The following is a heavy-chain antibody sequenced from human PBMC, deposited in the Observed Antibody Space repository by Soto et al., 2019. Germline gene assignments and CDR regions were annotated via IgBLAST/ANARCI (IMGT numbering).Heavy chain of an antibody. CDR1: GYTFTGYY. CDR3: AARSWDYYYYGMDV. CDR2: INPNSGGT. V-gene: IGHV1-2*02. Sequence: ASVKVSCKASGYTFTGYYMHWVRQAPGQGLEWMGWINPNSGGTNYAQKFQGRVTMTRDTSISTAYMELSRLRSDDTAVYYCAARSWDYYYYGMDVWGQGTTVTVYS. J-gene: IGHJ6*02. D-gene: IGHD3-16*01.